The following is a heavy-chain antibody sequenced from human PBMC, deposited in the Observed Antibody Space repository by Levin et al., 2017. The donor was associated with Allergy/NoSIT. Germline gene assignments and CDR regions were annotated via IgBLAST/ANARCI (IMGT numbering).Heavy chain of an antibody. V-gene: IGHV6-1*01. J-gene: IGHJ6*02. D-gene: IGHD6-19*01. Sequence: SQTLSLTCAISGDSVSSNSAAWNWIRQSPSRGLEWLGRTYYRSKWYNDYAVSVKSRITINPDTSKNQFSLQLNSVTPEDTAVYYCARVPIAVAAFSRDPAYYGMDVWGQGTTVTVSS. CDR1: GDSVSSNSAA. CDR3: ARVPIAVAAFSRDPAYYGMDV. CDR2: TYYRSKWYN.